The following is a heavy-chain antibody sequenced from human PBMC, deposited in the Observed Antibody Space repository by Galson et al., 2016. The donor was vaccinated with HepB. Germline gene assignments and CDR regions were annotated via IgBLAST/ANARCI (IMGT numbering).Heavy chain of an antibody. J-gene: IGHJ1*01. CDR3: AKLGEGIGWYVHH. Sequence: SLRLSCAASGFNVGNYALSWVRQAPGKGLEWVATLSDTGTRRDYADSVKGRFTISRDRSKNTLDVQMNSLRAEGTGVYYCAKLGEGIGWYVHHWGQGTLVTVSS. D-gene: IGHD6-19*01. CDR1: GFNVGNYA. CDR2: LSDTGTRR. V-gene: IGHV3-23*01.